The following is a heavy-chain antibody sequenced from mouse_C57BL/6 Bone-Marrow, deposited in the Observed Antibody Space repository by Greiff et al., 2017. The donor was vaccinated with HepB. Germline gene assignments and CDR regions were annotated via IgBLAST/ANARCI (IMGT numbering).Heavy chain of an antibody. Sequence: VQLQQPGAELVRPGTSVKLSCKASGYTFTSYWMHWVKQRPGQGLEWIGVIDPSDSYTNYNQKFKGKATLTVDTSSSTAYMQLSSLTSEDSAVYYCARILGYFDYWGQGTTLTVSS. V-gene: IGHV1-59*01. CDR2: IDPSDSYT. CDR1: GYTFTSYW. J-gene: IGHJ2*01. CDR3: ARILGYFDY. D-gene: IGHD4-1*01.